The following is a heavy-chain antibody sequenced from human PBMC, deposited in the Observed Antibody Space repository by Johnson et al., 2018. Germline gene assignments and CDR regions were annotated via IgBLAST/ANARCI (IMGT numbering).Heavy chain of an antibody. CDR2: IRSKAYGGTT. J-gene: IGHJ6*02. V-gene: IGHV3-49*05. Sequence: EVQLLESGGGLVKPGRSLRLSCTASGFTFGDYAMSWFRQAPGKGLEWVGFIRSKAYGGTTESAASVKGRFTISRDDSKSIAYLQMNSLKTEDTAVYYCTRTNEDYYYGMDVWGQGTTVTVSS. CDR3: TRTNEDYYYGMDV. CDR1: GFTFGDYA.